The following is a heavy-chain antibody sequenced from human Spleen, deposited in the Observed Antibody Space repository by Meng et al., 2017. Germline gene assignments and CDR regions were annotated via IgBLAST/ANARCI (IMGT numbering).Heavy chain of an antibody. CDR1: GYTFTDYY. V-gene: IGHV1-2*02. CDR2: FNPHSGGT. D-gene: IGHD6-13*01. J-gene: IGHJ5*02. CDR3: ARRNELFSIGEVGTENHWFDP. Sequence: ASVKVSCKASGYTFTDYYMHWVRQAPGQGLEWMGWFNPHSGGTNYAQKFQGRVTMTRDSSISTAYMELSRLRSDDTAVYYCARRNELFSIGEVGTENHWFDPWGQGTLVTGSS.